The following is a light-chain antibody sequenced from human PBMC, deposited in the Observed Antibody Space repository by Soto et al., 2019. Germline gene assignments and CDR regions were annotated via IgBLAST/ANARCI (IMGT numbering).Light chain of an antibody. Sequence: EIVLTQSPATLSLSPGERATLSCRASQSVGSSLAWYQQKPGQAPRLLIYDASNRATDIPARFSGSGSGTDFTLTISRLEPEDFAVYYCQQYGSSPGFGQGTRLEIK. V-gene: IGKV3-20*01. CDR3: QQYGSSPG. CDR2: DAS. CDR1: QSVGSS. J-gene: IGKJ5*01.